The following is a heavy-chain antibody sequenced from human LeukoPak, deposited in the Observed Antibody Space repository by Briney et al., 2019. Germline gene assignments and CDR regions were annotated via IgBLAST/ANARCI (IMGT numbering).Heavy chain of an antibody. Sequence: SETLSLTCTVSGGSISSYYWSWIRQPPGKGLEWIGYIYYSGSTNYNPSLKSRVTISVDTSKNQFSLKLSSVTAADTAVYYCARISGSYLESAFDIWGQGTMVTVSS. CDR1: GGSISSYY. CDR3: ARISGSYLESAFDI. V-gene: IGHV4-59*01. CDR2: IYYSGST. J-gene: IGHJ3*02. D-gene: IGHD1-26*01.